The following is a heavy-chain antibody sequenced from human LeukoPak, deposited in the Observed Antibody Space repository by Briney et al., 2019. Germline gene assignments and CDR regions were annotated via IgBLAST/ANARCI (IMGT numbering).Heavy chain of an antibody. Sequence: GSLRLSCAASGFTFSSYAMTWVRQAPGKGLEWVANIREDGNKDNYIDSVRGRFTISRDNAKNSLYLQMNSLRAEDTAVYYCARDEVGGPLKYWGQGILVTVSS. J-gene: IGHJ4*02. CDR1: GFTFSSYA. CDR3: ARDEVGGPLKY. CDR2: IREDGNKD. V-gene: IGHV3-7*01. D-gene: IGHD1-26*01.